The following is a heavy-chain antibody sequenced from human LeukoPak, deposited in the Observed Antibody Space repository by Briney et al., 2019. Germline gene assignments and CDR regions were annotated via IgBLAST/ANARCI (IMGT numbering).Heavy chain of an antibody. V-gene: IGHV4-61*01. CDR2: IYYSGSA. J-gene: IGHJ4*02. CDR3: ARAPVSSGWYYFDY. D-gene: IGHD6-19*01. CDR1: RGSVSSGSYY. Sequence: SSETLSLTCTVSRGSVSSGSYYWSWIRQPPGKGLEWIGYIYYSGSANYNPSLKSPVTISVDTSKNQFSLKLSSVTDADTAVYYCARAPVSSGWYYFDYWGQGTLVTVSS.